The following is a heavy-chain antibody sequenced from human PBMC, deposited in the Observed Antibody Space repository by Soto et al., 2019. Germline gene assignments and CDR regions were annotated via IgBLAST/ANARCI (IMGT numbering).Heavy chain of an antibody. J-gene: IGHJ5*02. D-gene: IGHD3-9*01. CDR3: ARGGGPLRYFDWLSLSNWFAP. V-gene: IGHV4-34*01. CDR1: GGSFSGYY. CDR2: INHSGST. Sequence: PETLSLTCAVYGGSFSGYYCSWIRQPPEKGMEWIGEINHSGSTNYNPSLKSRVTISVDTSKNQFSLKLSSVTAADTAVYYCARGGGPLRYFDWLSLSNWFAPWGQGTLV.